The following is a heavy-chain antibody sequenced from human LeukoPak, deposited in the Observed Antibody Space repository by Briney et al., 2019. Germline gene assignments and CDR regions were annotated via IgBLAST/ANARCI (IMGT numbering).Heavy chain of an antibody. Sequence: SETLSLTCTVSGGSISSGGYYWSWIRQHPGKGLEWIGYIYYSGSTYYNPSLKSRVTISVDTSKNQLSLKLSSVTAADTAVYYCARAWIVVVPAATPDDAFDIWGQGTMVTVSS. CDR2: IYYSGST. J-gene: IGHJ3*02. V-gene: IGHV4-31*03. CDR1: GGSISSGGYY. CDR3: ARAWIVVVPAATPDDAFDI. D-gene: IGHD2-2*01.